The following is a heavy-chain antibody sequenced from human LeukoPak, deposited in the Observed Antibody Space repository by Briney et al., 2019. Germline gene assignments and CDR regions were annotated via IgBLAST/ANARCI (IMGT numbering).Heavy chain of an antibody. CDR1: GFTFSSYG. Sequence: SGGSLRLSCAASGFTFSSYGMHWVRQAPGKGLEWVAFIRYDGSNKYYADSVKGRFTISRDNSKNTLYLQMNSLRAEDTAVYYCAKEYSGYDYAFDYWGQGTLVPVSS. CDR3: AKEYSGYDYAFDY. V-gene: IGHV3-30*02. J-gene: IGHJ4*02. D-gene: IGHD5-12*01. CDR2: IRYDGSNK.